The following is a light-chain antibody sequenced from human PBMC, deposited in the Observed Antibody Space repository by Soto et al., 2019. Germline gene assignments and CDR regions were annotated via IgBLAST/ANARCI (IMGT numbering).Light chain of an antibody. J-gene: IGKJ5*01. CDR3: QQYNNWPPIT. CDR1: QSVSGN. CDR2: GAS. Sequence: EIVMTQSPATLSVSPGERATLSCRASQSVSGNLAWYQQKPGQAPRLLIYGASTRATGISARFSGSGSGTEFTLTLSSLQSEDFAVYYCQQYNNWPPITFGQGTRRAIK. V-gene: IGKV3-15*01.